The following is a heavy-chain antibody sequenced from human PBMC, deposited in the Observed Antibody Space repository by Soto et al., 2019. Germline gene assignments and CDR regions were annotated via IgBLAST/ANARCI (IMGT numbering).Heavy chain of an antibody. D-gene: IGHD3-10*01. J-gene: IGHJ5*02. V-gene: IGHV4-4*02. CDR2: IYHSGST. CDR3: ARDGVPSAWFDP. CDR1: GGYRRSSNW. Sequence: SETLSLSWAVSGGYRRSSNWMIWVRQPPGKGLAWIGEIYHSGSTNYNPSLKSRVTISVDKSKNQFSLKLSSVTAADTAVYYCARDGVPSAWFDPWGQRTLVTV.